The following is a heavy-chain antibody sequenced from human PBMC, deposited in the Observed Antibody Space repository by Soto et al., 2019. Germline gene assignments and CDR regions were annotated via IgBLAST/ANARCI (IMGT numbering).Heavy chain of an antibody. CDR3: GSLVGVAIYP. CDR2: IYPGGNT. CDR1: GGSISSGHYP. J-gene: IGHJ4*02. V-gene: IGHV4-30-2*01. D-gene: IGHD6-6*01. Sequence: SETLSLTCAVSGGSISSGHYPWTWIRQPPGKDLEWIGYIYPGGNTYYSPSLKSRVTIALDTSKSLVSLRLNSVTAAYTAVYYCGSLVGVAIYPWGQGTLVTVSS.